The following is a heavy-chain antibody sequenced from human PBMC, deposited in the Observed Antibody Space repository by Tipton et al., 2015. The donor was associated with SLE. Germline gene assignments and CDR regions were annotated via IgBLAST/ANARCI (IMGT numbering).Heavy chain of an antibody. Sequence: TLSLTCAVSGGSMSSGGYSWSWIRQAPGKGLEWIGYIFHTGSTYYNPSLSSRVTMSVDRSQNQFSLKLTSATAADTAVYYCASDCGGDCSPMEYFQYWGQGALVTVSS. J-gene: IGHJ1*01. CDR3: ASDCGGDCSPMEYFQY. CDR2: IFHTGST. CDR1: GGSMSSGGYS. V-gene: IGHV4-30-2*01. D-gene: IGHD2-21*01.